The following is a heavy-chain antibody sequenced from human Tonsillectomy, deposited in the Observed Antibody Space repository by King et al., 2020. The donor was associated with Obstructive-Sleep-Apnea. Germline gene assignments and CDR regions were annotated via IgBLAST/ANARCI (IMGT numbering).Heavy chain of an antibody. J-gene: IGHJ4*02. Sequence: VQLVESGGGLVQPGGSLRLSCAASGFTFSNYWMSWVRQAPGKGLECLANIKLDGSATHYVASVKGRFTVSRDNAKNSLYLQMNSLRDEDTAVYFCARYGENDAIDYWGRGTLVTVSS. CDR3: ARYGENDAIDY. CDR1: GFTFSNYW. D-gene: IGHD1-1*01. CDR2: IKLDGSAT. V-gene: IGHV3-7*03.